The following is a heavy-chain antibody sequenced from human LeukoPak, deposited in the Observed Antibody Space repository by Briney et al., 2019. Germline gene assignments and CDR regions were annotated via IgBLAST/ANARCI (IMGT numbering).Heavy chain of an antibody. CDR3: AKDSSGAAAGDRNWFDP. D-gene: IGHD6-13*01. J-gene: IGHJ5*02. CDR1: GFTFDDYA. V-gene: IGHV3-9*01. Sequence: GGSLRLSCAASGFTFDDYAMHWVRQAPGKGLEWVSGISWNSGSIGYADSVKGRFTISRDNAKNSLYLQMNSLRAEDTALYYCAKDSSGAAAGDRNWFDPWGQGTLVTVSS. CDR2: ISWNSGSI.